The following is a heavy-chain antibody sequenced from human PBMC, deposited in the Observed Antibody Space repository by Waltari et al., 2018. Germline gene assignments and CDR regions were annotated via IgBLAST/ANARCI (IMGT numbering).Heavy chain of an antibody. Sequence: QVQLVESGGGVVQPGRSLRLSCAASGFNFSSYGMHWVRQAPGKGLEWVAVIWYDGSNKYYADSWKGRFTITRDKSKNTLYLQMNSLGAEDTAVYYCATLAYCGGDCYSWDPFDYWGQGTLVTVSS. J-gene: IGHJ4*02. D-gene: IGHD2-21*01. CDR2: IWYDGSNK. CDR1: GFNFSSYG. V-gene: IGHV3-33*01. CDR3: ATLAYCGGDCYSWDPFDY.